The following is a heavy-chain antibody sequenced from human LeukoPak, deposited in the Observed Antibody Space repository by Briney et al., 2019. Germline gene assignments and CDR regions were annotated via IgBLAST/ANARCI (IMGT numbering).Heavy chain of an antibody. J-gene: IGHJ4*02. V-gene: IGHV3-74*01. CDR3: ARGPAYYYDSSGYAD. CDR1: GFTFSSYA. D-gene: IGHD3-22*01. CDR2: INSDGSST. Sequence: PGGSLRLSCAASGFTFSSYAMSWVRQAPGKGLVWVSRINSDGSSTSYADSVKGRFTISRDNAKNTLYLQMNSLRAEDTAVYYCARGPAYYYDSSGYADWGQGTLVTVSS.